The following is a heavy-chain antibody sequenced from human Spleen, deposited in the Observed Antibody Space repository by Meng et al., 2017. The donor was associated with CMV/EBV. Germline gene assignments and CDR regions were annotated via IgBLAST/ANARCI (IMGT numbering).Heavy chain of an antibody. CDR2: ISYDGSSS. CDR1: GFTFSSYG. Sequence: GESLKISCAASGFTFSSYGMHWVRQAPGKGLEWVAVISYDGSSSYYANSVKGRFTISRDNSKNTLFLQMNSLRVEDTAVYYCAREGHIRGYGYAMDVWGQGTTVTVSS. CDR3: AREGHIRGYGYAMDV. J-gene: IGHJ6*01. V-gene: IGHV3-30*19. D-gene: IGHD3-10*01.